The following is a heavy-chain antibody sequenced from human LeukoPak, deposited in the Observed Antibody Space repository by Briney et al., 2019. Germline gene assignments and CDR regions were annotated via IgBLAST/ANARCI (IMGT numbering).Heavy chain of an antibody. CDR3: ARIGPGGHFDY. D-gene: IGHD3-16*01. CDR2: ISVNGDST. J-gene: IGHJ4*02. Sequence: GGSLRLSCAASGFTSSSYVLHWVRQAPGKGLEYVSGISVNGDSTYYADFVKGRFTMSRDNSRNTLNLQMGSLRAEDTAVYYCARIGPGGHFDYWGQGTLVTVSS. CDR1: GFTSSSYV. V-gene: IGHV3-64*02.